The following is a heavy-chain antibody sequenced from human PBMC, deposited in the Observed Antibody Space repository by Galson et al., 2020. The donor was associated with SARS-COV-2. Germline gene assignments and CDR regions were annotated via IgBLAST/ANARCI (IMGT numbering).Heavy chain of an antibody. Sequence: SGPTLVKPTETLTLTCTVSGFSLSNARMGVSWIRQPPGKALEWLAHIFSNDEKSYSTSLKSRLTISKDTSKSQVVLTMTNMDPVDTATYYCARNEWYKGWYFDLWGRGTLVTVSS. V-gene: IGHV2-26*01. CDR1: GFSLSNARMG. J-gene: IGHJ2*01. CDR2: IFSNDEK. CDR3: ARNEWYKGWYFDL. D-gene: IGHD1-1*01.